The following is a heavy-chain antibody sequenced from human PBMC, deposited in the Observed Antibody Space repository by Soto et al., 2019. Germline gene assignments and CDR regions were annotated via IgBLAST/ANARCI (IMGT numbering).Heavy chain of an antibody. D-gene: IGHD6-13*01. CDR3: ASSNIVAAPSGMDV. CDR2: INAGNGNT. CDR1: GYTFTRYA. V-gene: IGHV1-3*01. J-gene: IGHJ6*02. Sequence: QVQLVQSGAEVKKPGASVKVSCKASGYTFTRYAMHWVRQAPGQRLEWMGWINAGNGNTKYSQKFQGRVTITRDTSASTACMELSSLRSEDTAVYYCASSNIVAAPSGMDVWGQGTTVTVSS.